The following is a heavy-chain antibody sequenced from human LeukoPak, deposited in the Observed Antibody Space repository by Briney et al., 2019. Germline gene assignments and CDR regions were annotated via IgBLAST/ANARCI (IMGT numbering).Heavy chain of an antibody. CDR2: INPNSGGT. V-gene: IGHV1-2*02. D-gene: IGHD1-26*01. CDR3: ARELIVGGTNFDN. Sequence: GASVKVSCKASGYTFTAYYMHWMRQAPGQGLEWMGWINPNSGGTNYAQKFQGRVTMTRDTSISTAYMELSRLRSDDTAVYYCARELIVGGTNFDNWGQGTLVTVS. CDR1: GYTFTAYY. J-gene: IGHJ4*02.